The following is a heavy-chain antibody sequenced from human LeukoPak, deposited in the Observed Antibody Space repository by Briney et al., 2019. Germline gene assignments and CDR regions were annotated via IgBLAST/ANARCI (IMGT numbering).Heavy chain of an antibody. J-gene: IGHJ4*02. CDR1: VGSISSYY. D-gene: IGHD6-19*01. CDR3: ARATRGSSSGWYGY. CDR2: IYYSGST. V-gene: IGHV4-59*01. Sequence: SETLSLTCTVSVGSISSYYWSWIRQPPGKGLEWIGYIYYSGSTNYNPSLKSRVTISVDTSKNQFSLKLSSVTAADTGVYYCARATRGSSSGWYGYWGQGTLVTVSS.